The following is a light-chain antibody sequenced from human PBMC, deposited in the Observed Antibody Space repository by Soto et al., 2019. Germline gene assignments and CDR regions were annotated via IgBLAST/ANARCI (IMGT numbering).Light chain of an antibody. CDR2: ADS. V-gene: IGKV3-11*01. CDR3: QQRYNWPIT. Sequence: IGLTQSPATLSLSQGETATLSCRASQSVSGYIGWYQQKPGQAPRLLIYADSNRATGIPARFSGSGSGTDFTLTISSLEPEDFSVYYCQQRYNWPITFGQGTRLEI. J-gene: IGKJ5*01. CDR1: QSVSGY.